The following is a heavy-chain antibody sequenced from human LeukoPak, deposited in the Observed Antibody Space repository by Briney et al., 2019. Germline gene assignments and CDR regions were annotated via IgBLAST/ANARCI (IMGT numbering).Heavy chain of an antibody. D-gene: IGHD3-10*01. CDR3: ARERGSKCFDY. Sequence: GGSPRLSCADSGFTFSSFWMGWVRQAPGKGLEWVANIKQDGSEKYYVDSVKGRFTISRDNAKNSLYLKMNSLRAEDTAVYYCARERGSKCFDYWGQGTLVTVSS. V-gene: IGHV3-7*01. J-gene: IGHJ4*02. CDR1: GFTFSSFW. CDR2: IKQDGSEK.